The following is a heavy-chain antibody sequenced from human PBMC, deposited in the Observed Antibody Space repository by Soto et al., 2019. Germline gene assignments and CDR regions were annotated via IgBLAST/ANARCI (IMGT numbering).Heavy chain of an antibody. J-gene: IGHJ6*02. D-gene: IGHD3-22*01. CDR1: GFTFSSYA. CDR2: ISGSGGST. Sequence: GGSLRLSCAASGFTFSSYAMSWVRQAPGKGLEWVSAISGSGGSTYYADSVKGRFTISRDNSKNTLYLQMNSLRAEDTAVYYCAKGSGYYSGGYSYYGLEVGGQGTTAT. V-gene: IGHV3-23*01. CDR3: AKGSGYYSGGYSYYGLEV.